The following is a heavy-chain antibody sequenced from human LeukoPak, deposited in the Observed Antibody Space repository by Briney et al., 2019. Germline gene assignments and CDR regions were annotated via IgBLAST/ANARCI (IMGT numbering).Heavy chain of an antibody. J-gene: IGHJ4*02. CDR1: GFTFSSYG. CDR3: AKDPTYCSSTSCRGIFDY. D-gene: IGHD2-2*01. CDR2: IRYDGSNK. Sequence: GGSLRLSCAASGFTFSSYGMHWVRQAPGKGLEWVAFIRYDGSNKYYADSVKGRFTISRDNSKNTLYLQMNSLRAEDTAVYYCAKDPTYCSSTSCRGIFDYWGQGTLVTVSP. V-gene: IGHV3-30*02.